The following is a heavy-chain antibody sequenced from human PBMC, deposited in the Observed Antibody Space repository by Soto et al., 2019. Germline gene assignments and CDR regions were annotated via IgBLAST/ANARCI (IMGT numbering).Heavy chain of an antibody. CDR1: GYTFTSYY. D-gene: IGHD2-15*01. CDR3: ARDRIVVVVAATDYYYYGMDV. V-gene: IGHV1-46*01. CDR2: INPSGGST. J-gene: IGHJ6*02. Sequence: QVQLVQSGAEVKKPGASVKVSCKASGYTFTSYYMHWVRQAPGQGLEWMGIINPSGGSTSYAQKFQGRVTMTRDTSTSTVYMELSSLRSEDTAVYYYARDRIVVVVAATDYYYYGMDVWGQGTTVTVSS.